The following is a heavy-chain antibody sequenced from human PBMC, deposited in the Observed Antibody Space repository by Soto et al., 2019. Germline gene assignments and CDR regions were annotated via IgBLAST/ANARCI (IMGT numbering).Heavy chain of an antibody. V-gene: IGHV3-33*01. CDR3: ARDHCSSTSCYSDYYYYYGMDV. CDR2: IWYDGSNK. D-gene: IGHD2-2*02. Sequence: GGSLRLSCAASGFTFSSYGMHWVRQAPGKGLEWVAVIWYDGSNKYYADSVKGRFTISRDNSKNTLYLQMNSLRAEDTAVYYCARDHCSSTSCYSDYYYYYGMDVWGQGTTVTVSS. CDR1: GFTFSSYG. J-gene: IGHJ6*02.